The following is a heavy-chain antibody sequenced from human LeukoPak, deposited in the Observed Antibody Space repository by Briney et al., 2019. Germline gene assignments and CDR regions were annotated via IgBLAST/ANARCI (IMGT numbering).Heavy chain of an antibody. CDR3: AKGDPVSGVY. Sequence: GGSLRLSCAASVFAFSTYWMSWVREAPGEGLEWVAKINQDGSGTYYVDSVTGRFTISRDNAKSSLYLQVNSVRAEDSAVYYCAKGDPVSGVYWGRGTLVTVSS. V-gene: IGHV3-7*01. CDR2: INQDGSGT. J-gene: IGHJ4*02. D-gene: IGHD3-16*01. CDR1: VFAFSTYW.